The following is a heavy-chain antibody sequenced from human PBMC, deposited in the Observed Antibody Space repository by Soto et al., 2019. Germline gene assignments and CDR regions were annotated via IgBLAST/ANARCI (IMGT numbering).Heavy chain of an antibody. CDR2: ISAYNGNT. CDR1: GYTFTSYG. J-gene: IGHJ6*02. CDR3: ARDPTWIQLWLGSGYYYGMDV. V-gene: IGHV1-18*01. D-gene: IGHD5-18*01. Sequence: ASVKVSCKASGYTFTSYGISWVRQAPGQGLEWMGWISAYNGNTNYAQKLQGRVTMTTDTSTSTAYMELRSLRSDDTAVYYCARDPTWIQLWLGSGYYYGMDVWGQGTTVTVSS.